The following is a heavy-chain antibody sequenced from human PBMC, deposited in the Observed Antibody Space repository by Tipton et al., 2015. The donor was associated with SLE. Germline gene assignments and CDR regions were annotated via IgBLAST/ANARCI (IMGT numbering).Heavy chain of an antibody. D-gene: IGHD3-22*01. CDR3: ARTTYYYDSSGYPDAFGI. CDR2: INHSGST. Sequence: TLSLTCAVYGGSFSGYYWSWIRQPPGKGLEWIGEINHSGSTNYNPSLKSRVTISVDTSKNQFSLKLSSVTAADTAVYYCARTTYYYDSSGYPDAFGIWGQGTMVTVSS. CDR1: GGSFSGYY. J-gene: IGHJ3*02. V-gene: IGHV4-34*01.